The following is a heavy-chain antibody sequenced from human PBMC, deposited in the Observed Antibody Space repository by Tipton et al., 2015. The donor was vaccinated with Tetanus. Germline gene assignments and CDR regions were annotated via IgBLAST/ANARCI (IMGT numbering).Heavy chain of an antibody. D-gene: IGHD6-13*01. Sequence: TLSLTCSVSGASITSYYWNWIRQVPGKGLEWIGYTHHTGKTNYNPSLSGRVATSVDTSKNQFSLQLTSVTAADTAVYFCAGVTAQRTELYFDHWGQGTLVTVSS. V-gene: IGHV4-59*03. CDR3: AGVTAQRTELYFDH. CDR2: THHTGKT. J-gene: IGHJ4*02. CDR1: GASITSYY.